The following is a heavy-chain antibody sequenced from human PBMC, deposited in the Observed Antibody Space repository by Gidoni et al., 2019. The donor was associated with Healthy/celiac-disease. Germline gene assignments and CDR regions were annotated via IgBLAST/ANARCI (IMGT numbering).Heavy chain of an antibody. J-gene: IGHJ4*02. CDR1: GFTFSSYA. Sequence: EVQLLESGGGLVQPGGSLRLSCAASGFTFSSYAMSWVRQAPGKGLEWVSAISGSGGSTYYADSVKDRFTISRDNSKNTLYLQMNSLRAEDTAVYYCAKTELLWFGELSLFFDYWGQGTLVTVSS. CDR2: ISGSGGST. V-gene: IGHV3-23*01. D-gene: IGHD3-10*01. CDR3: AKTELLWFGELSLFFDY.